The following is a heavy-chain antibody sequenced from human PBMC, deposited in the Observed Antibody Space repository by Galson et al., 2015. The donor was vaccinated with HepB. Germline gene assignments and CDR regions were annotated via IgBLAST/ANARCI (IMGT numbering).Heavy chain of an antibody. J-gene: IGHJ3*02. Sequence: QSGAEVKKPGASVKVSCKASGYTFTSYGISWVRQAPGQGLEWMGWISAYNGNTNYAQKLQGRVTMTTDTSTSTAYMELRSLRSDDTAVYYCARDSILRNYYDHHDAFEIWGQGTMVTVSS. V-gene: IGHV1-18*04. CDR1: GYTFTSYG. CDR3: ARDSILRNYYDHHDAFEI. D-gene: IGHD3-22*01. CDR2: ISAYNGNT.